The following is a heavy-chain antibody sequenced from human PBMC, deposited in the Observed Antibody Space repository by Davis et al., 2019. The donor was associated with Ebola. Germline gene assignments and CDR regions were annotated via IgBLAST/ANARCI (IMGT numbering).Heavy chain of an antibody. CDR1: GFTFTSSA. CDR3: ARGDRQGWLVIDY. CDR2: IVVGSGNT. V-gene: IGHV1-58*02. Sequence: AASVKVSCKASGFTFTSSAMQWVRQARGQRLEWIGWIVVGSGNTNYAQKFQERVTITRDMSTSTAYMELSSLRSEDTAVYYCARGDRQGWLVIDYWGQGTLVTVSS. D-gene: IGHD6-19*01. J-gene: IGHJ4*02.